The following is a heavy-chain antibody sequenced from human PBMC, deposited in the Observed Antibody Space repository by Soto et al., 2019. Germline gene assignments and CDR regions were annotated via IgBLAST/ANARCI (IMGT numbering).Heavy chain of an antibody. CDR1: GFIFGYYG. CDR2: ISSSGNNK. J-gene: IGHJ4*02. Sequence: HPGGSLRLSCEGSGFIFGYYGVHWVRQAPGRGLEWVTAISSSGNNKFYADSVKGRFTISRDNSKNTLYLQMNSLRAEDTAVYYCARASDFWSGYYEDYFDYWGQGTLVTVSS. CDR3: ARASDFWSGYYEDYFDY. D-gene: IGHD3-3*01. V-gene: IGHV3-30*03.